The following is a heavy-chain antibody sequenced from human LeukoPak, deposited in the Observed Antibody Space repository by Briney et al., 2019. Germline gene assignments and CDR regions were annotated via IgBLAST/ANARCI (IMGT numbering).Heavy chain of an antibody. Sequence: GGSLRLSCAASGFTFSNYAMHWVRQAPGEGLEWVAVISYDGGNKYYADSVKGRFTISRDNSKNTLYLQMNSLRPEDTAVYYCVRTDCTGGSCYPNFDYWGQGTLVTVSS. J-gene: IGHJ4*02. CDR1: GFTFSNYA. D-gene: IGHD2-15*01. CDR3: VRTDCTGGSCYPNFDY. V-gene: IGHV3-30*01. CDR2: ISYDGGNK.